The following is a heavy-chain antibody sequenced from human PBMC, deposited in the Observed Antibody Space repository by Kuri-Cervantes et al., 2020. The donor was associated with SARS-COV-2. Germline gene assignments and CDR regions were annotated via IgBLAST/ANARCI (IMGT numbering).Heavy chain of an antibody. D-gene: IGHD6-13*01. CDR1: GFTFSTYR. J-gene: IGHJ6*02. Sequence: GESLKISCAASGFTFSTYRMHWVRQAPGKGLEWVSVISFDESDKDYADSVKGRFTISRDNSKNTLYLQMNSLRAEDTAVYCCAKDHGPYSRATAYYGLDVWGQGTTVTVSS. CDR3: AKDHGPYSRATAYYGLDV. V-gene: IGHV3-30*18. CDR2: ISFDESDK.